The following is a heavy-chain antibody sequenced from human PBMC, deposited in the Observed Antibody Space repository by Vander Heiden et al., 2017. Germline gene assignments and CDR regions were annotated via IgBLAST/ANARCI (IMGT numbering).Heavy chain of an antibody. V-gene: IGHV4-34*01. CDR3: ARGPYRYFDL. D-gene: IGHD4-17*01. CDR2: INHSGST. J-gene: IGHJ2*01. Sequence: QVQLQQWGAGLLKRSETLSLTCAVYGGSFSGYYWSWIRQPPGKGLEWIGEINHSGSTNYNPSLKSRVTISVDTSKNQFSLKLSSVTAADTAVYYCARGPYRYFDLWGRGTLVTVSS. CDR1: GGSFSGYY.